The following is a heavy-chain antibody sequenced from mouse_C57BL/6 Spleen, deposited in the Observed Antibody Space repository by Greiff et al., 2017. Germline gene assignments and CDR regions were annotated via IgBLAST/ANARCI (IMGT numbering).Heavy chain of an antibody. Sequence: VQLQQPGAELMRPGSSVKLSCKATGYTFTSYWMEWVKQRPGQGLEWIGNIYPSDSETHYNQKFKDKATFTVDKSSSTAYMQLSSLTSEDSAVYSCATRDFWYFDVWGTGATVTVSS. CDR1: GYTFTSYW. J-gene: IGHJ1*03. V-gene: IGHV1-61*01. CDR3: ATRDFWYFDV. D-gene: IGHD3-3*01. CDR2: IYPSDSET.